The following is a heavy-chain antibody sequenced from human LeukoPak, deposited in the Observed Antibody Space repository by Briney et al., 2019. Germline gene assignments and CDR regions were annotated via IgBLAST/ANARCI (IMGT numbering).Heavy chain of an antibody. CDR1: GFTFSSYD. CDR3: VRPSMVRGLYYFDY. V-gene: IGHV3-13*01. J-gene: IGHJ4*02. D-gene: IGHD3-10*01. CDR2: IGTAGDT. Sequence: GGSLRLSCAASGFTFSSYDMHWVRQATGKGLEWVSAIGTAGDTYYPGSVKGRFTISRENAKNSLYLQMNSLRAEDTAVYYCVRPSMVRGLYYFDYWGQGTLVTVSS.